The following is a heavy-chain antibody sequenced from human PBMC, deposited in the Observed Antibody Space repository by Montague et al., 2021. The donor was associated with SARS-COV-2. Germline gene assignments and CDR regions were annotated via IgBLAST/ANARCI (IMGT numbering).Heavy chain of an antibody. Sequence: NSGSTNYNPSLKSRVTISVDTSTNQFYLKLSYVTAADTAVYYCARVPVLLWFGERGYWFDPWGQGTLVNVSS. J-gene: IGHJ5*02. CDR3: ARVPVLLWFGERGYWFDP. CDR2: NSGST. D-gene: IGHD3-10*01. V-gene: IGHV4-59*01.